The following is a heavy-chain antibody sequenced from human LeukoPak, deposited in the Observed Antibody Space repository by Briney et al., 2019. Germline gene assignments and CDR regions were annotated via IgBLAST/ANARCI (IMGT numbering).Heavy chain of an antibody. D-gene: IGHD6-13*01. Sequence: SQTLSLTCAISGDTVSSNSAVWNWIRRSPSRGLEWLGRTYYRSKWNNDYAESVKSRLTINPDTSKNQFSLQLNSVTPEDTAVYYCAGLPAAGHRNGFDPWGQGTLVTVSS. CDR1: GDTVSSNSAV. CDR3: AGLPAAGHRNGFDP. CDR2: TYYRSKWNN. J-gene: IGHJ5*02. V-gene: IGHV6-1*01.